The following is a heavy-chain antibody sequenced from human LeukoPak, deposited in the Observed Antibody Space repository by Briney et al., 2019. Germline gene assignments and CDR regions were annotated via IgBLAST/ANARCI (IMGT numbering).Heavy chain of an antibody. D-gene: IGHD2-2*01. CDR1: GYTFTSYY. J-gene: IGHJ3*02. V-gene: IGHV1-46*01. Sequence: GASVKVSCKASGYTFTSYYMHWVRQAPGQGLEWMGIINPSGGSTSYAQKFQGRVTMTRDTSTSTVYMDLSSLRSEDTAVYYRARGGLVVPAAADAFDIWGQGTMVTVSS. CDR2: INPSGGST. CDR3: ARGGLVVPAAADAFDI.